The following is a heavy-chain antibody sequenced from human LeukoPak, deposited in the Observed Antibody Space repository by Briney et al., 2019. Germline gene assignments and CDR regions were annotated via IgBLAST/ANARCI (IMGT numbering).Heavy chain of an antibody. CDR1: GGSSSGYY. J-gene: IGHJ4*02. V-gene: IGHV4-34*01. D-gene: IGHD2-2*02. CDR2: INHSGST. Sequence: SETLSLTCAVYGGSSSGYYWSWIRQPPGKGLEWIGEINHSGSTNYNPSLKSRVTISVDTSKNQFSLKLSSVTAADTAVYYCAGRYCSSTSCYNFDYWGQGTLVTVSS. CDR3: AGRYCSSTSCYNFDY.